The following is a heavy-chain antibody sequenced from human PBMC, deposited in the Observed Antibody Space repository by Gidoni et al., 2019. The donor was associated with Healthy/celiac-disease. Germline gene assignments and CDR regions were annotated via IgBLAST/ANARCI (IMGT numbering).Heavy chain of an antibody. D-gene: IGHD5-12*01. Sequence: QAQLQQWGAGLLKPSETLSLTCAVYGGSFSGYYWRWIRQPPGKGLEWSGEINHSGSTNYNPSLKSRVTISVDTSKNQFSLKLSSVTAADTAVYYCARGAADGYNYLEDWGQGTLVTVSS. V-gene: IGHV4-34*01. CDR3: ARGAADGYNYLED. CDR1: GGSFSGYY. CDR2: INHSGST. J-gene: IGHJ4*02.